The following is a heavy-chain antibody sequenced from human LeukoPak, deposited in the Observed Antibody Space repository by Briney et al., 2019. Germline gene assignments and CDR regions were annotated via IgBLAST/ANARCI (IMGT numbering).Heavy chain of an antibody. CDR2: FDPEDGET. CDR1: GYTLTELS. Sequence: ASVKVSCKVSGYTLTELSMHWVRQAPGNGLEWTGGFDPEDGETIYAQKFQGRVTMTEDTSTDTAYMELSSLRSEDTAVYYCARESTVRLSDGWFDPWGQGTLVTVSS. D-gene: IGHD3-3*01. J-gene: IGHJ5*02. V-gene: IGHV1-24*01. CDR3: ARESTVRLSDGWFDP.